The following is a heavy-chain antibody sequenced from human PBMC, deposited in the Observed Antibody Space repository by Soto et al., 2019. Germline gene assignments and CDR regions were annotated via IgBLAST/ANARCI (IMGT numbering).Heavy chain of an antibody. Sequence: QVQLQESGPGLVKPSQTLSLTCTVSGGSISSGGYYWSWIRQHPGKGLEWIGYIYYSGSTYYNPSLKSRVTISVDTSKNQFSLKLSSVTAADTAVYYCARGGRVPAANKDRFGFDPWGQGTLVTVSS. CDR2: IYYSGST. V-gene: IGHV4-31*03. CDR3: ARGGRVPAANKDRFGFDP. D-gene: IGHD2-2*01. J-gene: IGHJ5*02. CDR1: GGSISSGGYY.